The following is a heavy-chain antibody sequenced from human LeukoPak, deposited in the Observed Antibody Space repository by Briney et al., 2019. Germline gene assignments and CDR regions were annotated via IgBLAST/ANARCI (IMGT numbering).Heavy chain of an antibody. Sequence: SETLSLTCAVYGGSFSGYYWSWIRQPPGKGLEWIGEINHSGSTNYNPSLKSRVTISVDTSKNQFSLQLSSVTAADTAVYYSARAPRRIAARQAEFDYWGQGTLVTVSS. V-gene: IGHV4-34*01. CDR1: GGSFSGYY. D-gene: IGHD6-6*01. CDR2: INHSGST. CDR3: ARAPRRIAARQAEFDY. J-gene: IGHJ4*02.